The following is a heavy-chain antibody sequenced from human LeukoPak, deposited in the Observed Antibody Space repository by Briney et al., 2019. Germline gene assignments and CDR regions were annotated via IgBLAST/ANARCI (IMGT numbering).Heavy chain of an antibody. CDR1: GGTFSSYA. Sequence: EASVKVSCKASGGTFSSYAISWVRQAPGQGLEWMGGIIPIFGTANYAQKFQGRVTITTDESTSTAYMELSSLRSEDTAVYYCAIGRSVGGGFDWGTLWGQGTLVTVSS. V-gene: IGHV1-69*05. D-gene: IGHD3-9*01. CDR3: AIGRSVGGGFDWGTL. J-gene: IGHJ4*02. CDR2: IIPIFGTA.